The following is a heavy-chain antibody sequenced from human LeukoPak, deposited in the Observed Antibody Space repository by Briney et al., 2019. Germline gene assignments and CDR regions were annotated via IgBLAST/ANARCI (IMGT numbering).Heavy chain of an antibody. CDR1: GGTFSSYA. CDR2: IIPILGIA. CDR3: AREARITIFGVGIDY. V-gene: IGHV1-69*04. Sequence: SVKVSCKASGGTFSSYAISWVRQAPGQGLEWMGRIIPILGIANYAQKFQGRVTITADKSTSTAYMELSSLRSEDAAVYYCAREARITIFGVGIDYWGQGTLVTVSS. D-gene: IGHD3-3*01. J-gene: IGHJ4*02.